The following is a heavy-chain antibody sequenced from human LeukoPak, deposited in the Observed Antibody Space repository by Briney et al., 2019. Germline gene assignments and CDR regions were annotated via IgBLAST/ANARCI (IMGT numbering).Heavy chain of an antibody. CDR3: AIQHLNSFDY. D-gene: IGHD5-18*01. CDR1: GFTFNRHT. V-gene: IGHV3-21*01. J-gene: IGHJ4*02. Sequence: GGSLRLSCAASGFTFNRHTMNWVRQAPGKGLEWVSSISSSSSYIYYADSVKGRFTISRDNAKNSLYLQMNSLRAEDTAVYYCAIQHLNSFDYWGQGSLVTVSS. CDR2: ISSSSSYI.